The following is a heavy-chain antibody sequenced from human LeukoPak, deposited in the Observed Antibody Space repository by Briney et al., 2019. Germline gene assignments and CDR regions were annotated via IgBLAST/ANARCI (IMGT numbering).Heavy chain of an antibody. CDR3: ARSGVVTVIRDNCFDP. D-gene: IGHD4-23*01. CDR1: GFTFSSYS. Sequence: PGGSLRLSCAASGFTFSSYSMHWVRRAPGKGLEWVSSISTSGSYIYYADSLKGRFTISRDNAKNSLFLQMNSLRAEDTAVYYCARSGVVTVIRDNCFDPWGQGTLVTVSS. J-gene: IGHJ5*02. V-gene: IGHV3-21*01. CDR2: ISTSGSYI.